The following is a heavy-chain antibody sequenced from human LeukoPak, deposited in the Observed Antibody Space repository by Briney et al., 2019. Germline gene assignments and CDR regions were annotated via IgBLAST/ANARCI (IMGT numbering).Heavy chain of an antibody. CDR2: INYSGST. CDR1: GGSISSSSSYY. CDR3: ARHPGMDY. Sequence: SETLFLTCTVSGGSISSSSSYYWGWIRQPPGKGLEWIGSINYSGSTFYNPSLKGRVAISVDTSKNHFSLSLSSVTAADTAVYYCARHPGMDYWGQGTLVTVSS. V-gene: IGHV4-39*01. J-gene: IGHJ4*02.